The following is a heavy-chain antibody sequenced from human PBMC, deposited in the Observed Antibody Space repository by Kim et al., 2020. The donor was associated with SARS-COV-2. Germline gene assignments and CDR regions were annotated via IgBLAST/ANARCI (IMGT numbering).Heavy chain of an antibody. V-gene: IGHV1-3*01. D-gene: IGHD1-26*01. J-gene: IGHJ4*02. CDR1: GFTFSNYA. Sequence: ASVKVSCKASGFTFSNYAVYWVRQAPGQRLEWMGWINAGDANTKYSQKFQGRVTITRDIFPSTAYMEMSSLRSEDTALYYCVRGLGKTLTSFDYWGQGTLVTVSS. CDR2: INAGDANT. CDR3: VRGLGKTLTSFDY.